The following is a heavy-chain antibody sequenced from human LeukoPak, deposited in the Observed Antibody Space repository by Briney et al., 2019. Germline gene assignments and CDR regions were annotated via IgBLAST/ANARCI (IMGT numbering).Heavy chain of an antibody. D-gene: IGHD1-1*01. CDR3: ASYGGILDGYYYYYYMDV. V-gene: IGHV4-30-2*01. CDR2: IYHSGST. J-gene: IGHJ6*03. Sequence: SQTLSLTCTVSGGFISSGGYYWSWIRQPPGKGLEWIGYIYHSGSTYYNPSLKSRVTISVDRSKNQFSLKLSSVTAADTAVYYCASYGGILDGYYYYYYMDVWGKGTTVTVSS. CDR1: GGFISSGGYY.